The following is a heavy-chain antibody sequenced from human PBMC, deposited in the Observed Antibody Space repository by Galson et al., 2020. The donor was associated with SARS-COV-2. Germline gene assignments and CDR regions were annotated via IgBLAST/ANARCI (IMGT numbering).Heavy chain of an antibody. CDR2: IFYIGTT. V-gene: IGHV4-61*01. D-gene: IGHD2-15*01. J-gene: IGHJ4*02. CDR3: ASQRSYCSGGSCSYYFDY. CDR1: GGTVSSGSYY. Sequence: LETLSLTCTSSGGTVSSGSYYWSWIRQPPGKGLEWIGYIFYIGTTKYSPSLKSRVTISIDTSKNQFSLQLSSVTAADTAVYYCASQRSYCSGGSCSYYFDYWGQGTLVTVAS.